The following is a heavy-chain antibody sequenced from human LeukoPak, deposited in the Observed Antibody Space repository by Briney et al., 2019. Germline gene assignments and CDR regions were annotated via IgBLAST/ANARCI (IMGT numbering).Heavy chain of an antibody. V-gene: IGHV3-7*01. Sequence: GGSLRLSCAASGFTFSTYGMSWVRQAPGEGLERVANIRQDGSEISYVDSVKGRFTISRDNAKSSLFLQMNRLRAEDTAVYYCARDEYGPLDPWGQGTLVTVSS. CDR3: ARDEYGPLDP. D-gene: IGHD2/OR15-2a*01. CDR2: IRQDGSEI. J-gene: IGHJ5*02. CDR1: GFTFSTYG.